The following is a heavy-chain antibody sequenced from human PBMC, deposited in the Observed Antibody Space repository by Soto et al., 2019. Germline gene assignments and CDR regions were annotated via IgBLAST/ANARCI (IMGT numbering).Heavy chain of an antibody. D-gene: IGHD6-6*01. Sequence: GGSLRLSCAASGFTFSGYEMNWVRQAPGKGLEWVSYISSSGSTIYYADSVKGRFTISRDNAKNSLYLQMNSLRAEDTAVYYCARDGSSPDYYYGMDVWGQGTTVTVSS. V-gene: IGHV3-48*03. CDR1: GFTFSGYE. J-gene: IGHJ6*02. CDR3: ARDGSSPDYYYGMDV. CDR2: ISSSGSTI.